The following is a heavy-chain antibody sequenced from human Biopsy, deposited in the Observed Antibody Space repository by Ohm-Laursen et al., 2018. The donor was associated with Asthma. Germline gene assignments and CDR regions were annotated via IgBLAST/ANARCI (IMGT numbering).Heavy chain of an antibody. Sequence: SSVKVSCKASGGTFSRYAISWVRQAPGQGLEWMGGIIPIFGTSNYAQKFQGRVTFTADESTSSAYMELSSLRSEDTAVYYCARTYYDFLTGQVNDAFAIWGQGTVVTVSS. J-gene: IGHJ3*02. V-gene: IGHV1-69*01. D-gene: IGHD3-9*01. CDR1: GGTFSRYA. CDR2: IIPIFGTS. CDR3: ARTYYDFLTGQVNDAFAI.